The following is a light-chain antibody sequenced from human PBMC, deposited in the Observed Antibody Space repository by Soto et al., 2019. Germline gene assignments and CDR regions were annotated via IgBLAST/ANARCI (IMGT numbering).Light chain of an antibody. V-gene: IGKV3-20*01. J-gene: IGKJ2*01. CDR3: QQYGRSPAT. CDR2: GAS. CDR1: QSVTNGY. Sequence: EIVLTQSPGTLSLSPGERATLSCRASQSVTNGYLAWYQQKPGQAPRLLIHGASNRATGIPDRFIGSWSGTDFTLTISRLEPEYFAGYNCQQYGRSPATFGQRTKLEIK.